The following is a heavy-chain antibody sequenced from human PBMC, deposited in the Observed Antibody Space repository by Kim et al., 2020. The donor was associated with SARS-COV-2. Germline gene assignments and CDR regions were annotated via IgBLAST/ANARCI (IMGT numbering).Heavy chain of an antibody. Sequence: SETLSLTCTVSGGSVSRGSYYWSWIRQPPGKGLEWIGYIHDSGSTKYNPSFRRRVTILVDTSKSQFSLTLNSVTAAATAAYYCVRDLSPTSSGGRGMDV. D-gene: IGHD2-15*01. J-gene: IGHJ6*01. CDR2: IHDSGST. CDR3: VRDLSPTSSGGRGMDV. V-gene: IGHV4-61*01. CDR1: GGSVSRGSYY.